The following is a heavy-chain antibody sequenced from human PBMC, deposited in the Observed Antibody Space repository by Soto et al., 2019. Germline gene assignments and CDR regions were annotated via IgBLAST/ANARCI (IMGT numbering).Heavy chain of an antibody. CDR1: GFTFDAYA. V-gene: IGHV3-9*01. J-gene: IGHJ4*02. Sequence: EVQLVESGGGLVQPGRSLRLSCAASGFTFDAYAMHWVRQAPGKGLEWVSGISWNSGSIGYADSVKGRFTISRDNAKNSLYLQMNSLRAEDTALYYCAKDSQASSWLFDSWGQGTLVTVSS. CDR3: AKDSQASSWLFDS. D-gene: IGHD6-13*01. CDR2: ISWNSGSI.